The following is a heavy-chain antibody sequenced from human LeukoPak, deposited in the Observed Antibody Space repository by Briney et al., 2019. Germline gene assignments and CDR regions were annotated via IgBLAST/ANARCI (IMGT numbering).Heavy chain of an antibody. CDR1: GYSFTSYW. CDR2: IYPGDSDT. V-gene: IGHV5-51*01. Sequence: GESLKISCKGSGYSFTSYWIDWVRQMPGKGLEWMGIIYPGDSDTRYSPSFQGQVTISADKSISTAYLQWSSLKASDTAMYYCASHKGSGYGGYYFDYWGQGTLVTVSS. J-gene: IGHJ4*02. D-gene: IGHD5-12*01. CDR3: ASHKGSGYGGYYFDY.